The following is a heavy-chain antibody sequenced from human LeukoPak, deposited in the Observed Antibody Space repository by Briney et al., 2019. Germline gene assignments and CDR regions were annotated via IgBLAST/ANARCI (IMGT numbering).Heavy chain of an antibody. Sequence: GRSLRLSCAASGFTFSSYGMHWVRQAPGKGLEWLAVIWYDGSNKYYADSVKGRFTISRDNSKNTLYLQMNSLRAEDTAVYYCARGESSSPEPGYYYGMDVWGQGTTVTVSS. CDR3: ARGESSSPEPGYYYGMDV. V-gene: IGHV3-33*01. CDR2: IWYDGSNK. CDR1: GFTFSSYG. J-gene: IGHJ6*02. D-gene: IGHD6-6*01.